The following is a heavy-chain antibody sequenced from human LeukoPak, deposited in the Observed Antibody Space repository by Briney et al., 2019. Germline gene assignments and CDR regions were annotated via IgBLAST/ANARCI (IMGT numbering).Heavy chain of an antibody. J-gene: IGHJ3*02. CDR2: ISSSTSYI. Sequence: GGSLRLSCAASGFTFSSYSMNWVRQVPGKGLEWVSSISSSTSYIYYADSVKGRFTISRDNAKNSLYLQMNSLRAEDTAVYYCARMVRGVIGQEGGLAFEIWGQGAMVTVSS. D-gene: IGHD3-10*01. CDR3: ARMVRGVIGQEGGLAFEI. V-gene: IGHV3-21*01. CDR1: GFTFSSYS.